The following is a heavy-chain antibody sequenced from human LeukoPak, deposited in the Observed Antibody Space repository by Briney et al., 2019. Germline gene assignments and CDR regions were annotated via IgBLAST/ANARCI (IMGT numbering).Heavy chain of an antibody. CDR2: IGIDSGNT. Sequence: GGSLRLSCTASGFPFIEYSMNWVRQVPGKGLEWISYIGIDSGNTKYADSVRGRFTISADKARNLLYLQMNSLRVEDTAVYYCARDHNYAFDNWGQGTLVSVAS. CDR3: ARDHNYAFDN. V-gene: IGHV3-48*01. CDR1: GFPFIEYS. D-gene: IGHD1-1*01. J-gene: IGHJ4*02.